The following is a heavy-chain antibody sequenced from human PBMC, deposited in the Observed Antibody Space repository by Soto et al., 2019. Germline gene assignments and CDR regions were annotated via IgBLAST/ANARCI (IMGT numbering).Heavy chain of an antibody. CDR1: GFTFSSYW. J-gene: IGHJ4*02. Sequence: GGSLRLSCAASGFTFSSYWMSWVRQAPGKGLEWVANIKQDGSEKYYVDSVKGRFTISRDNAKNSLYLQMNSLRAEDTAVYYCARDRLSSLYYYDSSGPFDYWGQGTLVTVSS. CDR2: IKQDGSEK. V-gene: IGHV3-7*05. CDR3: ARDRLSSLYYYDSSGPFDY. D-gene: IGHD3-22*01.